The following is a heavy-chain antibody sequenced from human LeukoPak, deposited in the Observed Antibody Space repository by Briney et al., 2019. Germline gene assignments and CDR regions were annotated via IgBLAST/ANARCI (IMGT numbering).Heavy chain of an antibody. V-gene: IGHV4-38-2*02. CDR1: GYSISSGYF. D-gene: IGHD3-3*02. CDR3: MRDLSE. CDR2: IYHSGST. Sequence: SETLSLTCAVSGYSISSGYFWGWVRQPPGKGLEWIGNIYHSGSTSCNPSLKSRVTISLDTSNKHFSLKLNSVIAADTAVYYWMRDLSEWGQGTLVTVSS. J-gene: IGHJ4*02.